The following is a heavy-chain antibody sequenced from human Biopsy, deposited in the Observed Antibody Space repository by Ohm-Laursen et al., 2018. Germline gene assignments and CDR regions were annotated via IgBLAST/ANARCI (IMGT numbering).Heavy chain of an antibody. J-gene: IGHJ2*01. CDR3: ARDRGYYSDRTVPGYFDL. CDR2: VYYTGST. V-gene: IGHV4-59*01. D-gene: IGHD3-22*01. Sequence: GTLSLTCAVSGDSISSYYWSWIRQPPGKGLEWIGCVYYTGSTDYNPSLQSRVTISVDTSKNHFSLRLRSVTPADTAIYYCARDRGYYSDRTVPGYFDLWGRGTLVTVSS. CDR1: GDSISSYY.